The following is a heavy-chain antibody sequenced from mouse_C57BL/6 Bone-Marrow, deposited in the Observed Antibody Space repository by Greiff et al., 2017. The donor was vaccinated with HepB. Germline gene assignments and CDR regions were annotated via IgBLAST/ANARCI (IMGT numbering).Heavy chain of an antibody. J-gene: IGHJ2*01. CDR2: IDPENGDT. V-gene: IGHV14-4*01. Sequence: VQLQQSGAELVRPGASVKLSCTASGFNIKDDYMHWVKQRPEQGLEWIGWIDPENGDTEYASKFQGKATITADTSSNTAYLQLSSLTSEDTAVYYCTPSLLRLTGSYYFDYWGQGTTLTVSS. CDR1: GFNIKDDY. D-gene: IGHD1-2*01. CDR3: TPSLLRLTGSYYFDY.